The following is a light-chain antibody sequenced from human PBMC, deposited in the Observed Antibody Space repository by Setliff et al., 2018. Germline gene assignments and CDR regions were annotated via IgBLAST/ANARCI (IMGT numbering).Light chain of an antibody. CDR3: SSYTSSSTLDV. V-gene: IGLV2-14*03. CDR2: DVS. J-gene: IGLJ1*01. CDR1: SSDVGGYNY. Sequence: ALTQPASVSGSPGQSITISCTGTSSDVGGYNYVSWYQQHPGKAPKLMIYDVSNRPSGVSNRFSGSKSGNTASLTISGLQAEDEADYYCSSYTSSSTLDVFGTGTKGTV.